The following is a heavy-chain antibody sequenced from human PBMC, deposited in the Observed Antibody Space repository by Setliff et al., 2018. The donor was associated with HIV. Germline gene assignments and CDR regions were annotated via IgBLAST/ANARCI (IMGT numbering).Heavy chain of an antibody. J-gene: IGHJ3*02. D-gene: IGHD3-3*01. Sequence: HPGGSLRLSCAASGFTFSSYAMSWVRQAPGKGLEWVAFISYDGNKKYYADSVKGRFTISRDNSKNTLYLQMDSLRTEDTAVYYCASSYPNYNYGNYDFWSGYYHDDALDIWGQGTMVTVSS. CDR1: GFTFSSYA. CDR3: ASSYPNYNYGNYDFWSGYYHDDALDI. V-gene: IGHV3-30*04. CDR2: ISYDGNKK.